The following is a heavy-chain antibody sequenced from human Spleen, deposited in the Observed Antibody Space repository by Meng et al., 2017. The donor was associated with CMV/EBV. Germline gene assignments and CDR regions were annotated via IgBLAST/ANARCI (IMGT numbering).Heavy chain of an antibody. Sequence: ASVKVSCKASGYSFTTYGISWVRQAPGQGPECMGWISTHNGNTKYTQKVKGRVIMTTDTSTSTAYMELRSLRSDETAVYYCARVKGRTIFAFDPWGQGTLVTVSS. D-gene: IGHD3-3*01. V-gene: IGHV1-18*01. CDR1: GYSFTTYG. CDR3: ARVKGRTIFAFDP. CDR2: ISTHNGNT. J-gene: IGHJ5*02.